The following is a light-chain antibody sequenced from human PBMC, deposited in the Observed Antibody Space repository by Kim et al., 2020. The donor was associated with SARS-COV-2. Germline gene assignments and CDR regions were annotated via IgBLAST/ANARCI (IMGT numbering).Light chain of an antibody. Sequence: GTPVTISCTRSSGSIASYFVQWYQQRPGSSPTTVVYEDNQRPSGVPDRFSGSIDSSSNSASLTISGLKTEDEADYYCQSYDSSNQVFGGGTKLTVL. J-gene: IGLJ3*02. CDR1: SGSIASYF. CDR3: QSYDSSNQV. CDR2: EDN. V-gene: IGLV6-57*01.